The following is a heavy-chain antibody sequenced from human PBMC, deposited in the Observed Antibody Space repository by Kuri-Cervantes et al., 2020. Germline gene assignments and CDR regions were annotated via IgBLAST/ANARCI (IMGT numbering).Heavy chain of an antibody. CDR3: ARVVRGRCSSTSCYVNWYFDL. D-gene: IGHD2-2*01. CDR1: GGTFSSYA. Sequence: SVKVSCKASGGTFSSYAISWARQAPGQGLEWMGGIIPIFGTANYAQKFQGRVTITADKSTSTAYMELSSLRSEDTAVYYCARVVRGRCSSTSCYVNWYFDLWGRGTLVTVSS. J-gene: IGHJ2*01. CDR2: IIPIFGTA. V-gene: IGHV1-69*06.